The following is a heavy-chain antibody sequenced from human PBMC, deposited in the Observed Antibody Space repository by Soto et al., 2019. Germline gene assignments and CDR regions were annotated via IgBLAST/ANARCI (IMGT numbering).Heavy chain of an antibody. D-gene: IGHD3-10*01. CDR2: IIYDGSTK. V-gene: IGHV3-30*18. CDR3: AKDRMGAGVRGYFDY. Sequence: VQLVESGGGVVQPGRSLRLSCAASGFTFSSYGMHWVRQAPGKGLEWLAVIIYDGSTKYYADSVKGRFTISRDNSKSTLYLQMNSLRAEDTAVYYCAKDRMGAGVRGYFDYWGQGTLVTVSS. CDR1: GFTFSSYG. J-gene: IGHJ4*02.